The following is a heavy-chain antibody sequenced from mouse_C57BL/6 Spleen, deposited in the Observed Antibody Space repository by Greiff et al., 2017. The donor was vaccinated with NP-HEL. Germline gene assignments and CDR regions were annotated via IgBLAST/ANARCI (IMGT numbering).Heavy chain of an antibody. CDR1: GYTFTDYY. CDR3: ARNPYSLYAMDY. D-gene: IGHD5-1-1*01. J-gene: IGHJ4*01. V-gene: IGHV1-26*01. CDR2: INPNNGGT. Sequence: EVQLQQSGPELVKPGASVKISCKASGYTFTDYYMNWVKQSHGKSLEWIGDINPNNGGTSYNQKFKGKATLTVDKSSSTAYMELRSLTSEDSAVYYCARNPYSLYAMDYWGQGTSVTVSS.